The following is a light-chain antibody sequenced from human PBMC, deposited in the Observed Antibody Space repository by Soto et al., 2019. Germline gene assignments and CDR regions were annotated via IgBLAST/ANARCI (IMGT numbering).Light chain of an antibody. J-gene: IGKJ4*01. CDR2: GAS. CDR3: QQTYAAPLT. Sequence: DIQMTQSPSSLSASVGDRVIITCRASQSISNYLNWYQQKPGRAPKVLISGASALQSGVPSRFSGSGSGTDFTLTISSLQPEDFATYYCQQTYAAPLTFGGGTRVEI. V-gene: IGKV1-39*01. CDR1: QSISNY.